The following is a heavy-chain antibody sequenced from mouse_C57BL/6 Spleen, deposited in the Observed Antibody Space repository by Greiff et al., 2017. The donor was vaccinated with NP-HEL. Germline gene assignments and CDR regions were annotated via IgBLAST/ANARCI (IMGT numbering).Heavy chain of an antibody. Sequence: QVQLQQSGAELVRPGASVTLSCKASGYTFTDYEMHWVKQTPVHGLEWIGAIDPETGGTAYNQKFKGKAILTADKSSSTAYMELRSLTSEDSAVYYCTRKGPYYGSSYTYWGQGTLVTVSA. CDR1: GYTFTDYE. V-gene: IGHV1-15*01. CDR2: IDPETGGT. J-gene: IGHJ3*01. CDR3: TRKGPYYGSSYTY. D-gene: IGHD1-1*01.